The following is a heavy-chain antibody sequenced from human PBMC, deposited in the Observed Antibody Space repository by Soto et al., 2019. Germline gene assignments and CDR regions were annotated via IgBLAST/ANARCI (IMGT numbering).Heavy chain of an antibody. CDR3: PRETYYSVSRSYILDY. CDR2: IYYTGST. V-gene: IGHV4-59*01. J-gene: IGHJ4*02. CDR1: GGSISSYY. Sequence: PSETLSLTCTVSGGSISSYYWSWIRQPPGKGLEWIGYIYYTGSTNYNPSLKSRVTISVDTSKNQFSLKLNSVTAADTAVYYCPRETYYSVSRSYILDYWGQGTPVTVSS. D-gene: IGHD3-10*01.